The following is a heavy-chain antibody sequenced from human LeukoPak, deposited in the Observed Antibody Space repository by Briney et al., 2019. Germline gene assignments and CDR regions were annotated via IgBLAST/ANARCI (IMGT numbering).Heavy chain of an antibody. CDR3: ARRYSYGSGHFDY. CDR2: YPGDSDT. D-gene: IGHD5-18*01. J-gene: IGHJ4*02. CDR1: GYSFTSYW. V-gene: IGHV5-51*01. Sequence: GESLKISCKGSGYSFTSYWIGWVRQMPGKGLEWMGIYPGDSDTRYSPSFQGQVTISADKSISTAYLQWSSLKASDTAMYYCARRYSYGSGHFDYWGQGTLVTVSS.